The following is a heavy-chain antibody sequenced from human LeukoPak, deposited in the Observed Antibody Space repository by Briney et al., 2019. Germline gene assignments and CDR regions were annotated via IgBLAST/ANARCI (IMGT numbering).Heavy chain of an antibody. Sequence: SGGSLRLSCADSGITFSRYWMSWVRQAPGKGLEWVANIKQDGGEKYYVDSVRGRFTISRDNAKNSLYLQMNSLRVEDTAVYYCARDGRPLDYWGQGTLVTVSS. CDR2: IKQDGGEK. J-gene: IGHJ4*02. CDR1: GITFSRYW. CDR3: ARDGRPLDY. V-gene: IGHV3-7*03.